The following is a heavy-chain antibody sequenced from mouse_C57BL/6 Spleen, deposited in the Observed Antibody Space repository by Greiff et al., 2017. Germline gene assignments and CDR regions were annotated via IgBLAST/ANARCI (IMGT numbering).Heavy chain of an antibody. D-gene: IGHD1-1*01. CDR1: GYTFTSYW. J-gene: IGHJ1*03. Sequence: QVQLQQSGPELVKPGPSVTLSCKASGYTFTSYWMHCVNQRPGRSLLWIGRINPNSGGTNYNEKFKSTATMTVDKPSSTAYLQLSSLTSEDSAGYDCARDYGSTYWYFDVWGTGTTVTVSS. V-gene: IGHV1-72*01. CDR2: INPNSGGT. CDR3: ARDYGSTYWYFDV.